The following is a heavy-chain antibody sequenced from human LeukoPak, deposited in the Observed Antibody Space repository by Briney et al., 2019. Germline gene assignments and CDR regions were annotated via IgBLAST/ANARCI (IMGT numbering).Heavy chain of an antibody. CDR2: IKEDGSDK. CDR1: GFIFSSYW. J-gene: IGHJ4*02. V-gene: IGHV3-7*01. CDR3: ARDAGYGYDRFDY. Sequence: QAWGSLRLSCAASGFIFSSYWMAWVRQDPGKGLECVANIKEDGSDKNYVESLKGRFTISRDNAKNSLYLQMDSLRAEDTAVYYCARDAGYGYDRFDYWGQGTQVTVSS. D-gene: IGHD5-18*01.